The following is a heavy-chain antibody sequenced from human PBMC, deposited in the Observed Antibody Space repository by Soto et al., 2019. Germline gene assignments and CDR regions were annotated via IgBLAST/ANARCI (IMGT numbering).Heavy chain of an antibody. CDR1: GFTFSSYG. J-gene: IGHJ4*02. D-gene: IGHD3-9*01. CDR2: IWYDGSNK. Sequence: GGSLRLSCAASGFTFSSYGMHWVRQAPGKGLEWVAVIWYDGSNKYYADSVKGRFTISRDNSKNTLYLQMNSLRAEDTAVYYCARGFKGFPGYYSIYYFDYWGQGTLVTVSS. V-gene: IGHV3-33*01. CDR3: ARGFKGFPGYYSIYYFDY.